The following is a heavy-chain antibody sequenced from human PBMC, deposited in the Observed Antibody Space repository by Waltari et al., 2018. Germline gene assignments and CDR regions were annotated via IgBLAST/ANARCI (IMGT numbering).Heavy chain of an antibody. CDR2: IYHSGST. V-gene: IGHV4-38-2*02. D-gene: IGHD6-13*01. CDR1: GYSISSGYY. Sequence: QVQLQESGPGLVKPSETLSLTCTVSGYSISSGYYWGWIRQPPGKGLEWIGSIYHSGSTYHDQSLKRRVTISVDSSKSQFSMKRSSVTASDTAVYYCARDPGVAAAGTGPNSPVLDYWGQGTLVTVSS. CDR3: ARDPGVAAAGTGPNSPVLDY. J-gene: IGHJ4*02.